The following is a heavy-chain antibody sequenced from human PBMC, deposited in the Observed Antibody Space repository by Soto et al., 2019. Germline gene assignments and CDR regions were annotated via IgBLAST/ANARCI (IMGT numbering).Heavy chain of an antibody. CDR1: GYTFTSYD. CDR3: ARDTPYDILTGYYPGLYYYYMDV. CDR2: MNAYNGNT. Sequence: ASVKVSCKASGYTFTSYDINWVRQATGQGLERMGWMNAYNGNTDYAQKLQGRVTMTTDTSTSTAYMELRSLRSDDTAVYYCARDTPYDILTGYYPGLYYYYMDVWGKGTTVTVSS. D-gene: IGHD3-9*01. V-gene: IGHV1-18*01. J-gene: IGHJ6*03.